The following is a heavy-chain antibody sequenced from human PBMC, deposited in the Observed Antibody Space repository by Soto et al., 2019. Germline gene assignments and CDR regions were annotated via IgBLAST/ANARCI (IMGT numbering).Heavy chain of an antibody. CDR1: GLTFNTYG. CDR2: ISFDGDKK. D-gene: IGHD4-4*01. V-gene: IGHV3-30*18. Sequence: QVVLVESGGSVVQPGRSLRLSCKTSGLTFNTYGMHWVRQSPGKGLEGVAVISFDGDKKYYADSVKGRFTISRDNSKNTLYLQMNSLRPEDTAVYFCAKPVFSGNSTTDYWGQGTLVTVSS. J-gene: IGHJ4*02. CDR3: AKPVFSGNSTTDY.